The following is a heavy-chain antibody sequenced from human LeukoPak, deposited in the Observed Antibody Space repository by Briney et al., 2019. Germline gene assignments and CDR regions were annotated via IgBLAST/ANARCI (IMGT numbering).Heavy chain of an antibody. CDR3: ARVRVLRYFDYYFDY. V-gene: IGHV3-48*03. D-gene: IGHD3-9*01. Sequence: GSLRLSCAASGFTFSSYEMNWVRQAPGKGLEWVSYISSSGSTIYYADSVKGRFTISRDNAKNSLYLQMNSLRAEDTAVYHCARVRVLRYFDYYFDYWGQGTLVTVSS. CDR2: ISSSGSTI. J-gene: IGHJ4*02. CDR1: GFTFSSYE.